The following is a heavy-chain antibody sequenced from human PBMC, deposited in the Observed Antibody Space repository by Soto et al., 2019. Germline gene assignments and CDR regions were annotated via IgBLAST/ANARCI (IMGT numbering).Heavy chain of an antibody. V-gene: IGHV1-2*02. D-gene: IGHD3-16*01. CDR2: IKSNGDDR. J-gene: IGHJ4*02. CDR3: ARDQRSYGEVPFDY. CDR1: GFTFTGYY. Sequence: ASVKVSCKASGFTFTGYYIHWVRQAPGQGLEWMGWIKSNGDDRKYAQKFQDRVTMTRDTSMNTVYMELSRLTSDDTAVYYCARDQRSYGEVPFDYWGQGTLVTVSS.